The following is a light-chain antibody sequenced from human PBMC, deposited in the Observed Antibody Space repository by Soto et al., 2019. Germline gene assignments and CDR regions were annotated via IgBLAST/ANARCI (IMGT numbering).Light chain of an antibody. J-gene: IGLJ1*01. CDR2: EVT. CDR1: SSDVGAYNF. Sequence: QSALTQPASVSGSPGQSITISCTGTSSDVGAYNFFSWYQHHPGRAPKLIIYEVTIRPSGVSNRFSGSKSGNTASLTISGLQAEDEAYYYCSSYTTSAPYVFGSGTKVTVL. CDR3: SSYTTSAPYV. V-gene: IGLV2-14*01.